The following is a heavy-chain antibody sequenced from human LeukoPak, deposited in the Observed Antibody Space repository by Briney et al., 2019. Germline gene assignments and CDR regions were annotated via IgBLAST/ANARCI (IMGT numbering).Heavy chain of an antibody. CDR1: GFTSSSYW. CDR2: INSDGSSA. J-gene: IGHJ6*03. CDR3: ARSEMGYYNYYMDV. V-gene: IGHV3-74*01. Sequence: GGSLRLSCAASGFTSSSYWMHWVRQAPGKGLVWVSRINSDGSSASYADSVKGRFTISRDNAKNTLYLQMNSLRAEDTAVYYCARSEMGYYNYYMDVWGKGTTVTISS. D-gene: IGHD5-24*01.